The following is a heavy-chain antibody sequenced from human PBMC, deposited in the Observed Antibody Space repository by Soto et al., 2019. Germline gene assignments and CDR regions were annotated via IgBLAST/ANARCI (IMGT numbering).Heavy chain of an antibody. CDR1: GGSFGTSY. J-gene: IGHJ3*02. CDR2: INHNGDS. CDR3: ARVTRFPDAFDI. Sequence: QVHLQQWGAELLKPSETLSLTCGVYGGSFGTSYWAWIRQSPEKGLEWIGEINHNGDSNYNPSLKMRVTISLDMSENQFSLKLTPVAAADTAVYYCARVTRFPDAFDIWGQGTPVIVSS. V-gene: IGHV4-34*01.